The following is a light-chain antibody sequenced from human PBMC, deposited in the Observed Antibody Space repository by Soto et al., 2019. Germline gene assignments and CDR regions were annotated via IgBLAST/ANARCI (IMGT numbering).Light chain of an antibody. Sequence: PGARATLSCRASQSVNIYFAWYQQKPGQAPRLLIFGASYRGTGVPARFSGSSSGTEFNLTISSLQSEDFAVYFCQQYDDWLRLTFGGGTKVEIK. V-gene: IGKV3D-15*01. CDR2: GAS. CDR3: QQYDDWLRLT. CDR1: QSVNIY. J-gene: IGKJ4*01.